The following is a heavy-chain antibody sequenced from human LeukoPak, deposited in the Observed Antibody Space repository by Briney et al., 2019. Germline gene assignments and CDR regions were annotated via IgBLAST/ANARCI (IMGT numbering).Heavy chain of an antibody. CDR3: ARAGGFAGYMDV. J-gene: IGHJ6*03. D-gene: IGHD3-16*01. CDR1: GGSISGYY. V-gene: IGHV4-59*01. CDR2: IYYSGST. Sequence: PSETLSLTCTVSGGSISGYYWSWIRQPPGKGLEWIGYIYYSGSTNYNPSLKSRVTISVDTSKNQFSLKLSSVTAADTAVYYCARAGGFAGYMDVWGKGTTVTISS.